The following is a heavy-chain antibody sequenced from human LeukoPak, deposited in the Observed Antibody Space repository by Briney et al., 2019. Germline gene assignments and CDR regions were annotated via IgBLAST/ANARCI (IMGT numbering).Heavy chain of an antibody. CDR1: GGTFSSYA. CDR3: ARVEYCSGGSCYPHDAFDI. Sequence: ASVKVSCKASGGTFSSYAISWVRQAPGQGLEWMGGIIPNSGGTNYAQKFQGRVTMTRDTSISTAYMELSRLRSDDTAVYYCARVEYCSGGSCYPHDAFDIWGQGTMVTVSS. J-gene: IGHJ3*02. D-gene: IGHD2-15*01. V-gene: IGHV1-2*02. CDR2: IIPNSGGT.